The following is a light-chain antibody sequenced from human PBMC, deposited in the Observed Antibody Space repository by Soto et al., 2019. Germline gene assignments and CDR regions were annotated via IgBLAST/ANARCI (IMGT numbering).Light chain of an antibody. CDR2: GDN. J-gene: IGLJ3*02. V-gene: IGLV1-44*01. CDR1: SSDIGTNT. Sequence: QSVLTQPPSASGTPGQRVTISCSGGSSDIGTNTVNWYQQFPGTAPKLLIYGDNQRPSGVPDRFSGSKSGTSASLAISGLLSEDEADYSCAGWDDSLNGLVFGGGTKLTVL. CDR3: AGWDDSLNGLV.